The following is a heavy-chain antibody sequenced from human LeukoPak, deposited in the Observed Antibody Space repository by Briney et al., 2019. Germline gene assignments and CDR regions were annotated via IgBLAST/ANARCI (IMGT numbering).Heavy chain of an antibody. Sequence: ASVKVSCKVSGYTLTELSMHWVRQAPGKGLEWMGGFDPEDGETIYAQKFQGRVTMTEATSTDTAYMELSSLRSDDTAVYYCARYIGAAAPRGFDYWGQGTLVTVSS. CDR1: GYTLTELS. D-gene: IGHD6-13*01. J-gene: IGHJ4*02. CDR2: FDPEDGET. CDR3: ARYIGAAAPRGFDY. V-gene: IGHV1-24*01.